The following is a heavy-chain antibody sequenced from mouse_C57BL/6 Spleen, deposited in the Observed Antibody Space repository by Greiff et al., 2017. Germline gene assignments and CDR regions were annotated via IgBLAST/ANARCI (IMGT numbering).Heavy chain of an antibody. CDR1: GYTFTSYW. J-gene: IGHJ4*01. CDR2: IDPSDSYT. D-gene: IGHD1-1*01. V-gene: IGHV1-69*01. CDR3: ARTVVANYYYAMDY. Sequence: VQLQQPGAELVMPGASVKLSCKASGYTFTSYWMHWVKQRPGQGLEWIGKIDPSDSYTNYNQKFKGKSTLTVDKSSSTAYMQLSSLTSDDSAVYYCARTVVANYYYAMDYWGQGTSVTVSS.